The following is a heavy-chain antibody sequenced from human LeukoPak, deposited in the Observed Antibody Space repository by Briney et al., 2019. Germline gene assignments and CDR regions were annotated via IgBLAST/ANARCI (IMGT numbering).Heavy chain of an antibody. J-gene: IGHJ4*02. Sequence: PGGSLRLSCAASGFIVSGTYMTWVRQAPGKGLEWVSAISGSVGNTYYADSVKGRFTISRDNSKNTLYLQMNSLRAEDTAVYYCAKDRGVSNPWGGDYWGQGTLVTVSS. CDR2: ISGSVGNT. V-gene: IGHV3-23*01. CDR1: GFIVSGTY. CDR3: AKDRGVSNPWGGDY. D-gene: IGHD3-16*01.